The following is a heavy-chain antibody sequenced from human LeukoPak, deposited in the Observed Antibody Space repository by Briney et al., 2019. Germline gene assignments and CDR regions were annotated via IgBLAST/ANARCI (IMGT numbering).Heavy chain of an antibody. CDR3: ARDQMNIAATGAYFDY. D-gene: IGHD6-13*01. V-gene: IGHV1-18*01. CDR2: IGAYNGNT. Sequence: ASVKVSCKASGYTFTSFGISWVRQAPGQGLVWLGWIGAYNGNTKYGQKLQGRVTMTTDTSTSAAYMELRSLRSDDAAVYYCARDQMNIAATGAYFDYWGQGTLVTVSS. CDR1: GYTFTSFG. J-gene: IGHJ4*02.